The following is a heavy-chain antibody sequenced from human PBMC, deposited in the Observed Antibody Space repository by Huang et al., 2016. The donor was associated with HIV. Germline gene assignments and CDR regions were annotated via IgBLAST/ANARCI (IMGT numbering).Heavy chain of an antibody. CDR1: GGSISSTSYY. Sequence: QLQLQESGPGLVKPSETLSLTCTVSGGSISSTSYYWGWIRQPPGKGLEWIGSIYDSGRTYYNPALESRVTISVDTSKNQFSLKLSSVTAADTAVYYCARHSSYLSYYYRSGNPRYYFDFWGQGTLVTVSS. CDR3: ARHSSYLSYYYRSGNPRYYFDF. D-gene: IGHD3-10*01. CDR2: IYDSGRT. V-gene: IGHV4-39*01. J-gene: IGHJ4*02.